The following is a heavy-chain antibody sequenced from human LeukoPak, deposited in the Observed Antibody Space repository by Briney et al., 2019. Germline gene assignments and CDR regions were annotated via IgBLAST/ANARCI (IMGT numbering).Heavy chain of an antibody. CDR1: GFTFSSYW. V-gene: IGHV3-74*01. Sequence: GRSLRLSCAAPGFTFSSYWMHWVRQAPGKGLEWVARVIGDGTGATYADSVRGRFTISRDNAKNTLYLQMNSLGAEDTAVYYCATYVVVTAGLYWGQGTLVSVSS. CDR3: ATYVVVTAGLY. D-gene: IGHD2-21*02. J-gene: IGHJ4*02. CDR2: VIGDGTGA.